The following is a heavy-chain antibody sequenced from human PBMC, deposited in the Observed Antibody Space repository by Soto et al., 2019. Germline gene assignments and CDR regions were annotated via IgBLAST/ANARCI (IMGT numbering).Heavy chain of an antibody. CDR3: ARESHDILTGPPWVWYFDL. D-gene: IGHD3-9*01. CDR1: GGSFSGYY. V-gene: IGHV4-34*01. Sequence: QVQLQQWGAGPLRPLETLSLTCGVSGGSFSGYYWAWIRQSPGKGLELIGEINDRGSINYNPSLKSRVSISVDTSKNHYSLNLRSVTAAATAVYYCARESHDILTGPPWVWYFDLWGRGTLVTVSS. J-gene: IGHJ2*01. CDR2: INDRGSI.